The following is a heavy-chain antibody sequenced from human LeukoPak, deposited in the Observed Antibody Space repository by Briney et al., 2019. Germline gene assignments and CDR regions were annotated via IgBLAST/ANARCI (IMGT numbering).Heavy chain of an antibody. V-gene: IGHV3-23*01. CDR3: AKSPAAPYCFDY. J-gene: IGHJ4*02. CDR2: ITVGGGT. CDR1: GFALSSYV. Sequence: GGSLRLSCAASGFALSSYVMSWVRQAPGKGLDWVSTITVGGGTYYADSVKGRFTISRDNSKNTLFLQMNTLGAEDTALFYCAKSPAAPYCFDYWGQGTLVTVSS. D-gene: IGHD6-13*01.